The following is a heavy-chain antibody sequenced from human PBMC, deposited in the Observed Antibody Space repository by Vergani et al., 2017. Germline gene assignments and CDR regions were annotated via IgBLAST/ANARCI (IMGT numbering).Heavy chain of an antibody. J-gene: IGHJ5*02. CDR1: GGSISNDNYY. D-gene: IGHD4/OR15-4a*01. Sequence: QVQLQESGPGLVKPSQTLSLTCTVSGGSISNDNYYWTWIRQPAGKGLEWIGRIYTSGSTNYNPSLKSRITMSLDTSKNQFSLNLTSVTAADTAVDYCTGLTTLAQNWFEPWGQGTLVTVSS. CDR2: IYTSGST. V-gene: IGHV4-61*02. CDR3: TGLTTLAQNWFEP.